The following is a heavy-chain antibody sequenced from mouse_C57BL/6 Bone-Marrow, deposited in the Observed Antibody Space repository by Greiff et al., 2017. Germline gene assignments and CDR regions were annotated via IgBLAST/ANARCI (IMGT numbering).Heavy chain of an antibody. V-gene: IGHV2-3*01. CDR3: AKSLGLAY. J-gene: IGHJ3*01. D-gene: IGHD4-1*01. CDR2: IWGAGST. Sequence: VKLMESGPGLVAPSQSLSITCTVSGFSLTSSGVSWVRQPPGKGLEWLGVIWGAGSTNYHSALISRLRISKDNSKSQVFLKLNRLQTDDTATYYCAKSLGLAYWGQGTLVTVSA. CDR1: GFSLTSSG.